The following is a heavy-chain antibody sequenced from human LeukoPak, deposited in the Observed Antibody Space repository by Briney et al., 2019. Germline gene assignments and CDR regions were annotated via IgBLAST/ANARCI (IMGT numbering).Heavy chain of an antibody. CDR3: ARWGDFWSGFDH. D-gene: IGHD3-3*01. CDR1: GGTFSSYA. Sequence: SVKVSCKASGGTFSSYAISWVRQAPGQGLEWMGGIIPIFGTANYAQKFQGRVTITADESTSTAYMELSSLRSEDTAVYYCARWGDFWSGFDHWGQGTLATVSS. V-gene: IGHV1-69*13. J-gene: IGHJ4*02. CDR2: IIPIFGTA.